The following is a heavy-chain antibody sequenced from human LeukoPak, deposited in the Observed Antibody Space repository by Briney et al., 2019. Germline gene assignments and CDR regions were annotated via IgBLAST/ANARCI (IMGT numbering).Heavy chain of an antibody. Sequence: SETLSLTCSVSGGSISSYYWSWIRQPAGKGLEWIGRMFTSGNTNYNPSLKSRVIMSIDPSKNQFSLKLSSVTAADTAIYYCARDVFDRSGYYYYYMDVWGKGTTVTISS. J-gene: IGHJ6*03. D-gene: IGHD3-22*01. CDR2: MFTSGNT. CDR3: ARDVFDRSGYYYYYMDV. V-gene: IGHV4-4*07. CDR1: GGSISSYY.